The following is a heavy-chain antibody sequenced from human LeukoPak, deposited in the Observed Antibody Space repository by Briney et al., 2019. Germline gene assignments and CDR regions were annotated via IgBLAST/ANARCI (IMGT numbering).Heavy chain of an antibody. V-gene: IGHV3-13*01. D-gene: IGHD5/OR15-5a*01. Sequence: GGSLRLSCAASGFTFTSYDMHWVRQAPGRGLEWVSAIGIAGDTYYPDSVKGRFTISRENAKNSMYLQMNSLKDGDTAVYYCIRGGIQVSGIDAFDIWGQGTMVTVSS. CDR3: IRGGIQVSGIDAFDI. CDR2: IGIAGDT. CDR1: GFTFTSYD. J-gene: IGHJ3*02.